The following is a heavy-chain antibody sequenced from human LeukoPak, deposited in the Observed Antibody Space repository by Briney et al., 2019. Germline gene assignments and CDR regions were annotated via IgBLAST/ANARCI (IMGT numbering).Heavy chain of an antibody. Sequence: PSETLSLTCTVSSGSISSGDYYWSWIRQPPGKGLEWIGYIYYSGSTYYNPSLKSRVTISVDTSKNQFSLKLSSVTAADTAVYYCAREGERYQLLSGVHYYYMDVWGKGTTVTVSS. CDR2: IYYSGST. CDR3: AREGERYQLLSGVHYYYMDV. CDR1: SGSISSGDYY. D-gene: IGHD2-2*01. J-gene: IGHJ6*03. V-gene: IGHV4-30-4*08.